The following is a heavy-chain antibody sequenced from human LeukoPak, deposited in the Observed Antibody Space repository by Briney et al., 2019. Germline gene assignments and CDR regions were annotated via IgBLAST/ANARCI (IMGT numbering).Heavy chain of an antibody. CDR2: INHSGST. D-gene: IGHD2-2*02. CDR1: GGSFSGYY. J-gene: IGHJ4*02. Sequence: SGTLSLTCAVYGGSFSGYYWSWIRQPPGKGLEWIGEINHSGSTNYNPSLKSRVTISVDTSKNQFSLKLSSVTAADTAVYYCARERRYCSSTSCYRSVFDYWGQGTLLTVSS. CDR3: ARERRYCSSTSCYRSVFDY. V-gene: IGHV4-34*01.